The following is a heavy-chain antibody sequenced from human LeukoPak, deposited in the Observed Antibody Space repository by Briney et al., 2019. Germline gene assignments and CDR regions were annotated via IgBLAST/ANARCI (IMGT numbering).Heavy chain of an antibody. J-gene: IGHJ4*02. Sequence: SETLSLTCAVYGGSFSGYYWGWIRQPPGMGLEWIATIYYSGSTYYNPSLKSRVTISVDTSKNHFSLKLSSVTAADTAVYYCARHGGSGSYYDPFDYWGRGTLVTVSS. CDR1: GGSFSGYY. D-gene: IGHD3-10*01. CDR3: ARHGGSGSYYDPFDY. V-gene: IGHV4-39*01. CDR2: IYYSGST.